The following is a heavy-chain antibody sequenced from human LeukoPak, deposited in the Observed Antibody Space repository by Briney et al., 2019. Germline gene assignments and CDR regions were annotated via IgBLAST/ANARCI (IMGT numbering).Heavy chain of an antibody. V-gene: IGHV4-31*03. CDR3: AREIYDSSGYYYVRG. D-gene: IGHD3-22*01. CDR2: IYHSGTT. J-gene: IGHJ4*02. CDR1: GGSISSGGYY. Sequence: SETLSLTCTVSGGSISSGGYYWSWIRQHPGKDLEWIGNIYHSGTTFYNPSLESRLTISVDTSKNQFSLKLSSVTAADTAVYYCAREIYDSSGYYYVRGWGQGTLVTVSS.